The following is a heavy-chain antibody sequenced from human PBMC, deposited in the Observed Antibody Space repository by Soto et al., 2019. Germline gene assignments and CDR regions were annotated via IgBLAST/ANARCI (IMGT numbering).Heavy chain of an antibody. CDR1: GFTFSNFA. J-gene: IGHJ4*02. CDR3: AEGGFQDGFDY. Sequence: GRSLRLSCAASGFTFSNFAMSWVRQAPGKGLEWVSSITKNSDRTFYAASVKGRFTISRDNSKNTVFLQLNSLRDGDTALYYCAEGGFQDGFDYWGQGMLVTVSS. V-gene: IGHV3-23*01. CDR2: ITKNSDRT.